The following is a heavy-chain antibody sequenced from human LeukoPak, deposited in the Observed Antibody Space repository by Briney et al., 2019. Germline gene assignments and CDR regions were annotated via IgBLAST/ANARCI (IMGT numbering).Heavy chain of an antibody. V-gene: IGHV3-23*01. CDR3: AKGIGYCSSTSCYTPY. CDR1: GFTFSSYA. CDR2: ISGSGGST. Sequence: GGSLRLSCEASGFTFSSYAMSWVRQAPGKGLEWVSAISGSGGSTYYADSVKGRFTISRDNSKNTLYLQMNSLRAEDTAVYYCAKGIGYCSSTSCYTPYWGQGTLVTVSS. J-gene: IGHJ4*02. D-gene: IGHD2-2*02.